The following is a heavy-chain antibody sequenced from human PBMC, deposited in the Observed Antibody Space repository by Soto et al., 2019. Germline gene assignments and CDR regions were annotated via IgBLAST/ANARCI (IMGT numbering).Heavy chain of an antibody. J-gene: IGHJ6*02. Sequence: GGSLRLSCAASAFTFSDYAMSWVRQAPGKGLEWVSVMSAIGGNTYYADSVKGRFTISRDDSTNTVFLQMNSLTAEDTAVYYCARDGPYYYASRMDVWGQGTTVTVSS. CDR3: ARDGPYYYASRMDV. CDR1: AFTFSDYA. V-gene: IGHV3-23*01. D-gene: IGHD3-10*01. CDR2: MSAIGGNT.